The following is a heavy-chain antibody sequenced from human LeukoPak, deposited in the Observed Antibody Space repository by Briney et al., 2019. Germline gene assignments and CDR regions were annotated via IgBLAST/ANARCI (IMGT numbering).Heavy chain of an antibody. CDR1: GGSLSGHY. CDR3: ARGRYTLYTFDV. CDR2: MTHSGSS. V-gene: IGHV4-34*01. J-gene: IGHJ3*01. D-gene: IGHD3-16*02. Sequence: SETLSLTCAVYGGSLSGHYWSWVRLPPGKGLEWIGEMTHSGSSSYNPSLKSRVTMSMDTSKNQLSLKLSSVTAADTALYYCARGRYTLYTFDVWGPGTMVTVSS.